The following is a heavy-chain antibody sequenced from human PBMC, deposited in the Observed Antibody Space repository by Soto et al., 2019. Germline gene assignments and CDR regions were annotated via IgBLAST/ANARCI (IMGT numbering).Heavy chain of an antibody. CDR2: ISAYNGNT. Sequence: ASVKVSCKASGYTFTSYGISWVRQAPGQGLEWMGWISAYNGNTNYAQKLQGRVTMTTDTSTSTAYMELRSLRSDDTAVYYCARDHYGDLSWYSYYGMDVWGQGTTVTVSS. CDR3: ARDHYGDLSWYSYYGMDV. CDR1: GYTFTSYG. J-gene: IGHJ6*02. D-gene: IGHD4-17*01. V-gene: IGHV1-18*04.